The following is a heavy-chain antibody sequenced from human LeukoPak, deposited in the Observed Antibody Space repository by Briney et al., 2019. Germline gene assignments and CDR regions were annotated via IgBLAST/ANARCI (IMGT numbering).Heavy chain of an antibody. CDR3: ARVSGSYWAYYFDY. D-gene: IGHD1-26*01. CDR1: GFTFDDYA. V-gene: IGHV3-9*01. J-gene: IGHJ4*02. CDR2: ISWNSGSI. Sequence: GGSLRLSCAASGFTFDDYAMHWVRQAPGKGLEWVSGISWNSGSIGYADSVKGRFTISRDNAKNSLYLQMNSLRAEDTALYHCARVSGSYWAYYFDYWGQGTLVTVSS.